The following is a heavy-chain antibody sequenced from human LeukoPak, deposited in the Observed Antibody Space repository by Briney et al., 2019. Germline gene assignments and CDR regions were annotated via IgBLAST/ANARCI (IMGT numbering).Heavy chain of an antibody. V-gene: IGHV3-74*01. CDR2: TNSDGSTT. CDR3: ATNIVGPTLDY. Sequence: GGSLRLSCAAPGFTFSSYWMHWVRQAPGKGLVWVSGTNSDGSTTAYADFVKGRFTISRDNAKNTLYLQMNSLRAEDTAVYYCATNIVGPTLDYWGQGTLVTVSS. CDR1: GFTFSSYW. J-gene: IGHJ4*02. D-gene: IGHD1-26*01.